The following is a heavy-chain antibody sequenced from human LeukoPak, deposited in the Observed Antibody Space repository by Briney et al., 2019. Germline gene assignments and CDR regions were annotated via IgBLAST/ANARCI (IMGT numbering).Heavy chain of an antibody. D-gene: IGHD4-23*01. Sequence: PGGSLRLSCAASGFTFSSYSMNWVRQAPGKGLEWVSYIGTSSSTIYYADSVKGRFTISRDNAKNSLYLQMNSLRDEDTAVYYCARHDYGGNSGDYWGQGTLVTIPS. CDR3: ARHDYGGNSGDY. CDR1: GFTFSSYS. J-gene: IGHJ4*02. CDR2: IGTSSSTI. V-gene: IGHV3-48*02.